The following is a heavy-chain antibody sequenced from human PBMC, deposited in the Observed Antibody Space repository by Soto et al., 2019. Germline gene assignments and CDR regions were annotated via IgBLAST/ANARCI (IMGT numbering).Heavy chain of an antibody. V-gene: IGHV3-48*02. D-gene: IGHD6-19*01. Sequence: GGSLRLSCAASGFTFSSYSMNWVRQAPGKGLEWVSYISSSSSTIYYADSVKGRFTISRDNAKNSLYLQMNSLRDEDTAVYYCARWNSSGWYPHHGMDVWGQGTTVTVSS. CDR3: ARWNSSGWYPHHGMDV. CDR2: ISSSSSTI. J-gene: IGHJ6*02. CDR1: GFTFSSYS.